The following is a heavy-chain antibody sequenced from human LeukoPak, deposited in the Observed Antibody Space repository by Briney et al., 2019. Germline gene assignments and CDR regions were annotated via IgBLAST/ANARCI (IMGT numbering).Heavy chain of an antibody. J-gene: IGHJ3*02. V-gene: IGHV4-34*01. Sequence: SETLSLTCAVYGGSFSGYYWSWIRQPPGKGLEWIGEINHSGSTNYNPSLKSRVTISVDTSKNQFSLKLSSVTAADTAVYYCARAHYYDSSGYTLDAFDIWGQGTMVTVSS. D-gene: IGHD3-22*01. CDR3: ARAHYYDSSGYTLDAFDI. CDR1: GGSFSGYY. CDR2: INHSGST.